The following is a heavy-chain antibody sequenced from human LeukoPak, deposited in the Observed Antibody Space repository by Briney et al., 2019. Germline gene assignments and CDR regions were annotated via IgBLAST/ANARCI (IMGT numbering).Heavy chain of an antibody. CDR3: ARVDGDTAMVDY. CDR2: ISSSSSYI. Sequence: GGSLRLSCAASGFTFSSYSMNWVRQAPGKGLGWVSSISSSSSYIYYADSVKGRFTVSRDNAKNSLYLQMNSLRAEDTAVYYCARVDGDTAMVDYWGQGTLVTVSS. V-gene: IGHV3-21*01. D-gene: IGHD5-18*01. J-gene: IGHJ4*02. CDR1: GFTFSSYS.